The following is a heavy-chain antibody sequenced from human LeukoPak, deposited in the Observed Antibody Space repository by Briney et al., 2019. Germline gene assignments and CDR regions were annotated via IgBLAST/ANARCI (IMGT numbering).Heavy chain of an antibody. D-gene: IGHD1-26*01. CDR1: GFTFRSYA. J-gene: IGHJ4*02. V-gene: IGHV3-15*01. CDR3: AASGGHGV. CDR2: IKSKIDGGTT. Sequence: PGGSLRLSCAASGFTFRSYAVHWVRQAPGKGLEWVGRIKSKIDGGTTDYAAPVKGRFTISRDDSKTTLYLQMNSLKTEDTAAYYCAASGGHGVWGQGTLVTVSS.